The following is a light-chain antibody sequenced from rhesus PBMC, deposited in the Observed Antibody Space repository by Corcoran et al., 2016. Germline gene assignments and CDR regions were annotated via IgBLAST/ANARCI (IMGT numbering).Light chain of an antibody. CDR1: QGISSW. Sequence: DIQMTQSPSSLSASVGDKVTITCRASQGISSWLAWYQQKPGKAPKLLIYAASSLQSGVPSRLRGSGSGTDYTLTISSLQPEDFATYYCQQGYNTPPTFGQGTKVEIK. CDR2: AAS. V-gene: IGKV1-18*01. CDR3: QQGYNTPPT. J-gene: IGKJ1*01.